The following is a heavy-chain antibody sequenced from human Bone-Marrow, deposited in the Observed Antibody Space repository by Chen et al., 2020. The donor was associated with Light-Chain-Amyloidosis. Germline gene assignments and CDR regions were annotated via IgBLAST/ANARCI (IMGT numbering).Heavy chain of an antibody. CDR1: GDSVSTNFVA. J-gene: IGHJ4*02. Sequence: QIQLQQSGPGLVRPSQTLSLTCAISGDSVSTNFVAWSWIRQSPSRGLEGLGRKYYRSKWNNDYAESVKGRITINPDTSKTQFSLQLTSVTPEDTAMYYSSCASAPRCYFDFWGQGTLVTVSS. V-gene: IGHV6-1*01. CDR2: KYYRSKWNN. CDR3: SCASAPRCYFDF.